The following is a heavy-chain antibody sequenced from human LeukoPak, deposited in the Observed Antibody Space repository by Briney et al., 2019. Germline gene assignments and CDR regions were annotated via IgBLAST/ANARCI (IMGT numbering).Heavy chain of an antibody. CDR3: ARVIMDYYDSSGYYRGYYFDY. J-gene: IGHJ4*02. Sequence: ASVKVSCKASGGTFSSYAISWVRQAPGQGLEWMGGIIPIFGTANYAQKFQGRVTITADESTSTAYMELSSLRSEDTAVYYCARVIMDYYDSSGYYRGYYFDYWGQGTLVTVSS. D-gene: IGHD3-22*01. CDR2: IIPIFGTA. V-gene: IGHV1-69*13. CDR1: GGTFSSYA.